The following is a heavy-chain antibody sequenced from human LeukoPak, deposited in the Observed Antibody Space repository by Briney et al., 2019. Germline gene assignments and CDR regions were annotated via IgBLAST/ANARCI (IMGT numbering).Heavy chain of an antibody. J-gene: IGHJ4*02. Sequence: SETLSLTCTVSGGSISSSSYYWGWIRQPPWKELEWIGIIYYSGSTYYNPSLKSRLTISVDTSKNQFSLRLNYVTAADTAVYYCANAGTYHNFWSGYSGEQFDYWGQGTLVTVSS. CDR3: ANAGTYHNFWSGYSGEQFDY. V-gene: IGHV4-39*01. CDR1: GGSISSSSYY. D-gene: IGHD3-3*01. CDR2: IYYSGST.